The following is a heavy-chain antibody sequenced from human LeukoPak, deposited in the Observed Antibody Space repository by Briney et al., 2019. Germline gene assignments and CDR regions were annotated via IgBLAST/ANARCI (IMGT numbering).Heavy chain of an antibody. J-gene: IGHJ4*02. CDR1: GYTFTGYY. CDR3: ARVRSRRGSYYFDY. CDR2: INPNSGNT. D-gene: IGHD1-26*01. Sequence: GASVKVSCKASGYTFTGYYMHWVRQAPGQGLEWMGWINPNSGNTGYAQKFQGRVTMTRNTSISTAYMELSSLRSEDTAVYYCARVRSRRGSYYFDYWGQGTLVTVSS. V-gene: IGHV1-8*02.